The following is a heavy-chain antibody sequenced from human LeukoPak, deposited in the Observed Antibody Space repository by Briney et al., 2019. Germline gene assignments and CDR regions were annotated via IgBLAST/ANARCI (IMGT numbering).Heavy chain of an antibody. CDR1: GGSISSYY. V-gene: IGHV4-4*07. J-gene: IGHJ6*03. Sequence: SETLSLTCTVSGGSISSYYWSWIRQPAGKGLEWIGRICTSGSTNYNPSLKSRVTMSVDTSKNQFSLKLSSVTAADTAVYYCARGTISSSWGYYYYYMDVWGKGTTVTISS. CDR2: ICTSGST. CDR3: ARGTISSSWGYYYYYMDV. D-gene: IGHD6-13*01.